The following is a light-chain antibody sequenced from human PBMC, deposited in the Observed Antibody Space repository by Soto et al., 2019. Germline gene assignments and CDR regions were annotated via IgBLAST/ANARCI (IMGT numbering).Light chain of an antibody. CDR3: QQSFTTPRT. V-gene: IGKV1-39*01. J-gene: IGKJ2*01. CDR1: QTISSY. Sequence: DIQMTQSPSSLSASVGDRVTITCRASQTISSYLNWYQQKPGKAPKLLIYAAATLQSGVPSRFSGSGSGTDFTLTISSLQTEDFATYYCQQSFTTPRTFGQGTKLDIK. CDR2: AAA.